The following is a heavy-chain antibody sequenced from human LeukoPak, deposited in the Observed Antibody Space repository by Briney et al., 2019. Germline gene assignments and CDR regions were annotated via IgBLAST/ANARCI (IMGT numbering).Heavy chain of an antibody. CDR2: IKQDGSEK. CDR1: GFSFSSYW. V-gene: IGHV3-7*04. CDR3: ARDRGSGWYGYFQH. Sequence: GGSLRLSYAASGFSFSSYWMSWVRQAPGKGLEWVANIKQDGSEKYYVDSVKGRFTISRDNAKNSLYLQMNSLRAEDTAVYYCARDRGSGWYGYFQHWGQGTLVTVSS. D-gene: IGHD6-19*01. J-gene: IGHJ1*01.